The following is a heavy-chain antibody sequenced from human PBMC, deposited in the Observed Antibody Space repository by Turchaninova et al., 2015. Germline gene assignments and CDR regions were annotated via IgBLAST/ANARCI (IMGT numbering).Heavy chain of an antibody. CDR1: GFNFSNHV. CDR2: ISYDGSHK. J-gene: IGHJ4*02. CDR3: ARGGYRYDTSGTDY. D-gene: IGHD3-22*01. V-gene: IGHV3-30-3*01. Sequence: QVQLVVSGGGVVRPGRSRRFYCEAPGFNFSNHVMHRVRQASGKGLEWVAIISYDGSHKYYADSVKGRFTISRDKSKNTLYLQMNSLRPEDTAIYYCARGGYRYDTSGTDYWGQGTLVTVSS.